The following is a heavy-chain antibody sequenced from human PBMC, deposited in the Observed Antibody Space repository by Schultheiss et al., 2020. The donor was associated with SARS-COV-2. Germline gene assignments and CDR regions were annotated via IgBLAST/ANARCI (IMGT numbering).Heavy chain of an antibody. CDR1: GYSFTNSW. Sequence: GGSLRLSCKGSGYSFTNSWIGWVRQMPGKGLEWMAIIYPGDSHTRYSPSFQGQVTISADKSTSTSYLQWSSLKASDTAMYYCARRFCSGTSCYFDGGTFWFDPWGQGTLVTVSS. CDR3: ARRFCSGTSCYFDGGTFWFDP. J-gene: IGHJ5*02. V-gene: IGHV5-51*01. D-gene: IGHD2-2*01. CDR2: IYPGDSHT.